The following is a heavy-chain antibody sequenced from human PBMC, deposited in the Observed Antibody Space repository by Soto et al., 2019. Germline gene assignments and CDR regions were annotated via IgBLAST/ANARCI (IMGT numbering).Heavy chain of an antibody. D-gene: IGHD6-13*01. J-gene: IGHJ4*02. Sequence: GGSLRLSCAESGFTFSSYGMHWVRQAPGKGLEWVAVIWYDGSNKYYADSVKGRFTISRDNSKNTLYLQMNSLRAEDTAVYYCAAPSAAGRFDYWGQGTLVTVSS. V-gene: IGHV3-33*01. CDR3: AAPSAAGRFDY. CDR2: IWYDGSNK. CDR1: GFTFSSYG.